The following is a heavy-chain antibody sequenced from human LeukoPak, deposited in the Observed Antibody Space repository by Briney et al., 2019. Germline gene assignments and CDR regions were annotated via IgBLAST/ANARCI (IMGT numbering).Heavy chain of an antibody. D-gene: IGHD3-10*01. J-gene: IGHJ4*02. Sequence: GGSLRLSCAASGFTFDDYGMSLVRQAPGKGLELVSGISWNGGSIGYADSVKGRFTISRDNAKNSMYLQMNSLRAEDTALYYCARDSRYYYGSGSYSYWGQGTLVTVSS. CDR3: ARDSRYYYGSGSYSY. CDR2: ISWNGGSI. CDR1: GFTFDDYG. V-gene: IGHV3-20*04.